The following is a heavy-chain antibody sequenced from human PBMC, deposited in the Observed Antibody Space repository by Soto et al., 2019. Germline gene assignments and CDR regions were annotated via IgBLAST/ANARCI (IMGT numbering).Heavy chain of an antibody. CDR1: AFTFINYD. D-gene: IGHD2-2*02. J-gene: IGHJ5*02. CDR2: IGTAGET. CDR3: VRSYTGNDGFDP. V-gene: IGHV3-13*01. Sequence: HPGGSLRLSCAASAFTFINYDMHWVRQATGKGLEWVSAIGTAGETYYAASVKGRFTISRENAKNSLYLQMNSLRVEDTAIYYCVRSYTGNDGFDPWGQGTRVTVSS.